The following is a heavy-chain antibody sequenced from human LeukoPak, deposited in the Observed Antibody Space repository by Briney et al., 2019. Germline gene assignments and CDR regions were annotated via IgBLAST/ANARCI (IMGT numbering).Heavy chain of an antibody. J-gene: IGHJ4*02. Sequence: ASVKVSFKASGYTFTNYGINWVRQAPGQGLEWMGWISAFNGEIYLAQRSQGRVSMTTDTTTDTVYMELKSLRSDDTAVYFCTRGASTAYSGDYWGQGTLVTVSS. V-gene: IGHV1-18*01. CDR1: GYTFTNYG. D-gene: IGHD3-16*01. CDR3: TRGASTAYSGDY. CDR2: ISAFNGEI.